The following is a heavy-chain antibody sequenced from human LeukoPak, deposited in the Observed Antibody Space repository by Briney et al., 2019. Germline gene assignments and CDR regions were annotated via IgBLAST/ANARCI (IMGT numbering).Heavy chain of an antibody. CDR1: GFTFTSYT. CDR2: ITSGGSYI. CDR3: ARDKGPYYFDQ. Sequence: GGSLRLSCAASGFTFTSYTMNWVRQAPGKGLEWVSSITSGGSYIYYADSVKGRFTISRDNAKNSLYLQMNSLRVEDTAVYYCARDKGPYYFDQWGQGTLLTVSS. J-gene: IGHJ4*02. V-gene: IGHV3-21*01.